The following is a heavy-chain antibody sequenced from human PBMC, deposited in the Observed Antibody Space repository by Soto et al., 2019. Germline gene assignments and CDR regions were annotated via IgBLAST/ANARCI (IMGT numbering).Heavy chain of an antibody. CDR1: GFTFSSYD. CDR3: ARGTRFHYYSYMDV. Sequence: GGSLRLSCAASGFTFSSYDMHWVRQATGKGLEWVSAIGTAGDTYYPGSVKGRFTISRENAKNSLYLQMNSLRAGDTAVYYCARGTRFHYYSYMDVWGKGTTVTVSS. V-gene: IGHV3-13*01. J-gene: IGHJ6*03. CDR2: IGTAGDT.